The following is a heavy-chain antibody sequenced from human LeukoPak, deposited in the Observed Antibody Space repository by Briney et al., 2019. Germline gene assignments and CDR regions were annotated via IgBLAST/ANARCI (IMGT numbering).Heavy chain of an antibody. Sequence: SGGSLRLSCAASGFTFSSYSMNWVRQAPGKGLEWVANIKQDGSEKYYVDSVKGRFTISRDNAKNSLYLQMNSLRAEDTAVYYCARSRGGIVVVPAAITHYYYMDVWGKGTTVTVSS. CDR3: ARSRGGIVVVPAAITHYYYMDV. V-gene: IGHV3-7*01. CDR1: GFTFSSYS. J-gene: IGHJ6*03. CDR2: IKQDGSEK. D-gene: IGHD2-2*02.